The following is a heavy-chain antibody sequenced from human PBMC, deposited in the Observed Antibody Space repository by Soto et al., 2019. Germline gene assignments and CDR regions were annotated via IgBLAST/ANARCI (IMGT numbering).Heavy chain of an antibody. CDR2: IATYNSNR. Sequence: HLVQSGPEVKKPGASITVSCKTSGDTFTNFGLSWVRQAHGQGLEWMGWIATYNSNRNYAKKFQGRPPLNENMSKSTAYWELKDLGYDETAVNYGARVVLGVVKLFAPWGQGTLVTVSS. D-gene: IGHD3-10*01. CDR1: GDTFTNFG. J-gene: IGHJ5*02. V-gene: IGHV1-18*01. CDR3: ARVVLGVVKLFAP.